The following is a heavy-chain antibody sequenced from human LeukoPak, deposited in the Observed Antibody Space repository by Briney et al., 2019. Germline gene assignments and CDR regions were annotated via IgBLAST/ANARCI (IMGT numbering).Heavy chain of an antibody. CDR3: ARDSHCGDDNCYEYFPH. J-gene: IGHJ1*01. D-gene: IGHD2-15*01. V-gene: IGHV1-2*02. CDR1: GYTFTNYY. CDR2: INPNSGDT. Sequence: ASVKVSCKASGYTFTNYYMHWARQAPGQGLEWMGWINPNSGDTKSLQKFQGRVTMTRDTSINTAYMELSGLRSDDTAVYYCARDSHCGDDNCYEYFPHWGQGTLVTVSS.